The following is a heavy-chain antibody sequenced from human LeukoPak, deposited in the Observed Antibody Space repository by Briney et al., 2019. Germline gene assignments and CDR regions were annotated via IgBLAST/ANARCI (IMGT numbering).Heavy chain of an antibody. V-gene: IGHV3-30*02. CDR2: IRYDGSNK. J-gene: IGHJ3*02. D-gene: IGHD2-2*02. CDR3: AKELGYCSSTSCYTAFDI. CDR1: GFTFSSYG. Sequence: GGSPRLSCAASGFTFSSYGMHWVRQAPGKGLEWVAFIRYDGSNKYYADSVKGRFTISRDNSKNTLYLQMNSLRAEDTAVYYCAKELGYCSSTSCYTAFDIWGQGTMVTVSS.